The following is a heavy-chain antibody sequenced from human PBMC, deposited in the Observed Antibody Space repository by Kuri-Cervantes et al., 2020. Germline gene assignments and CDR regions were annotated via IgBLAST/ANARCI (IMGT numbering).Heavy chain of an antibody. D-gene: IGHD7-27*01. CDR1: GFTFGDYA. J-gene: IGHJ4*02. Sequence: GGSLRLSCTASGFTFGDYAMNWFRQALGKGLEWVGVISKAYGGTTEYATSVKGRFSISRDDSKSIANLQMNSLKTEDTAVYYCASLVGNWGSYGYWGQGTLVTVSS. CDR3: ASLVGNWGSYGY. CDR2: ISKAYGGTT. V-gene: IGHV3-49*03.